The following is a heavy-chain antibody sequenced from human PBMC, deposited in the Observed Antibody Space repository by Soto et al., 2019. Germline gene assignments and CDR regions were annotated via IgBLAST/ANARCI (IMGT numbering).Heavy chain of an antibody. D-gene: IGHD3-9*01. Sequence: GGSLRLSCAASGSAIGSHWVHWVRQAPGKGLEWVSYIDATGTIIHYADSVEGRFTISRDNSKNSLFLQMKSLGAEDTAVYYCARDRWHRDWHPGAFDIWGRGTMVTVSS. CDR1: GSAIGSHW. CDR3: ARDRWHRDWHPGAFDI. CDR2: IDATGTII. V-gene: IGHV3-48*04. J-gene: IGHJ3*02.